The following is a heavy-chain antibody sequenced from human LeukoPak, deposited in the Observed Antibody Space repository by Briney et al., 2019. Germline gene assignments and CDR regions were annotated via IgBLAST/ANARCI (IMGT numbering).Heavy chain of an antibody. Sequence: ASVKVSFKSSGYTFTIYDNSRVRQPPGQGLEWMGWISAYNGNTNYAQKLQGRVTMTTDTSTSTAYMELRSLRSDDTAVYYCAREGSYSGSYEDYWGQGTLVIVSS. CDR3: AREGSYSGSYEDY. D-gene: IGHD1-26*01. J-gene: IGHJ4*02. CDR1: GYTFTIYD. V-gene: IGHV1-18*01. CDR2: ISAYNGNT.